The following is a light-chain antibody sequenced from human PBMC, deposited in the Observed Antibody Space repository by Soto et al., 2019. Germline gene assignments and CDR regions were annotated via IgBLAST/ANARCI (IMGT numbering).Light chain of an antibody. CDR1: QSLIYSNGKTY. V-gene: IGKV2-30*01. CDR2: QVS. Sequence: TQSRRSLPVTLGQPASISGKSSQSLIYSNGKTYLNWYKQRPGQVPRRIIYQVSNRESGVPDRFSGSGSGSGPDFTLKISRVEAEDVGVYYCMEGPPSFGQGTKVDIK. CDR3: MEGPPS. J-gene: IGKJ1*01.